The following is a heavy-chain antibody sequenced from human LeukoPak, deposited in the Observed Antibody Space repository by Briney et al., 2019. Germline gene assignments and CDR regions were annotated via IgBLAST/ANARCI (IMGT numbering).Heavy chain of an antibody. D-gene: IGHD3-9*01. CDR3: ARRQLTGYYHWFDP. Sequence: GGSLRLSCAASGFTFSSYGMHWVRQAPGKGLEWVAVIWYDGSNKYYADSVKGRFTISRDNSKNTLYLLMNSLRAEDTAVYYCARRQLTGYYHWFDPWGQGTLVTVSS. CDR1: GFTFSSYG. V-gene: IGHV3-33*01. J-gene: IGHJ5*02. CDR2: IWYDGSNK.